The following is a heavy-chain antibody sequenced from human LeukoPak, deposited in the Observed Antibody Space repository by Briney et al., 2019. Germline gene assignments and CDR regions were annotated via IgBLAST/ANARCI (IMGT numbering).Heavy chain of an antibody. D-gene: IGHD6-13*01. V-gene: IGHV3-11*05. J-gene: IGHJ4*02. CDR3: ARDGSAASDY. Sequence: PGGSLRLSCAAPGFTFSDYYMSWFRQAPGKGLEWVSYISTSGSYTNYADSVKGRFTISRDNAKTSLYLQMNSLRADDTAVYYCARDGSAASDYWGQGTLVTVSS. CDR1: GFTFSDYY. CDR2: ISTSGSYT.